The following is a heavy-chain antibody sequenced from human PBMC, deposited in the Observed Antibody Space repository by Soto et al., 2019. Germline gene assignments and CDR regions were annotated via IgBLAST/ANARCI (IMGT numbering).Heavy chain of an antibody. CDR3: ARDHSTSSYSWFDP. CDR2: IIPIFGTA. V-gene: IGHV1-69*01. CDR1: GGTFSSYS. Sequence: QVQLVQSGAEVKKPGSSVNVSCKASGGTFSSYSITWVRQAPGPGLEWMGGIIPIFGTANYAQKFQGRVTITADESTSTAYMELSSLRSEDTALYFCARDHSTSSYSWFDPWGQGTLVTVSA. D-gene: IGHD6-6*01. J-gene: IGHJ5*02.